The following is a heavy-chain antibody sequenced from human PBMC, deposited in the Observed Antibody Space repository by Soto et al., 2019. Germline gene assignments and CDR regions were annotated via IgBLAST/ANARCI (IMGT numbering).Heavy chain of an antibody. J-gene: IGHJ4*02. CDR1: GFTFSSYA. Sequence: GGSLRLSCAASGFTFSSYAMSWVRQAPGKGLEWVSAISGSGGSTYYADSVKGRFTISRDNSKNTLYLQMNSLRAEDTAVYYCAKEGRRLSSDLLNNHPDYWGQGTLVTVSS. D-gene: IGHD3-22*01. CDR2: ISGSGGST. CDR3: AKEGRRLSSDLLNNHPDY. V-gene: IGHV3-23*01.